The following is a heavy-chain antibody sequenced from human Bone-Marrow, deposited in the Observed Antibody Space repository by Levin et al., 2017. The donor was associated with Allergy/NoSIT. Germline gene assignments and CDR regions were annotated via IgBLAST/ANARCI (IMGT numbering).Heavy chain of an antibody. CDR3: ARVIASGIDT. CDR1: GESISSGGYS. CDR2: IYQSGTT. Sequence: SQTLSLTCGVSGESISSGGYSWSCVRQPPGKGLEWIAYIYQSGTTYYNPSLKSRVTMSLDMSKNQFSLKLSSVTAADTAVYYCARVIASGIDTWGQGTLVTVSS. D-gene: IGHD3-10*01. J-gene: IGHJ5*02. V-gene: IGHV4-30-2*01.